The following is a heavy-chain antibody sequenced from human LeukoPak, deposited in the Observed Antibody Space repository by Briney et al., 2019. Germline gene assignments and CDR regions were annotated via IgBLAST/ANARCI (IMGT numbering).Heavy chain of an antibody. D-gene: IGHD4-17*01. V-gene: IGHV3-23*01. J-gene: IGHJ3*01. Sequence: GGSLRLSCEASGFTFSTFAMTWVRQAPGKGLEWVSSIGGSGSNPSYADSVRGRFTTSRDNSKSTLYLQMNRLTAEDTAVYYCGRDPNGDYVGAFEFWGQGTLVSVS. CDR2: IGGSGSNP. CDR1: GFTFSTFA. CDR3: GRDPNGDYVGAFEF.